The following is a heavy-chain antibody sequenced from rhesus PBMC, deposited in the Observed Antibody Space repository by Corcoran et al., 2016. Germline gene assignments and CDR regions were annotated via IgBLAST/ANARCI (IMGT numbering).Heavy chain of an antibody. CDR1: GGSLSGGYD. Sequence: QVQLQESGPGLVKPSETLSLPCAVSGGSLSGGYDWTWIRQPPGKGLGWIGYIYGSSGSTNYNPSLKNRVTISKDTSKNQFSLKLSSVTAADTAVYYCARERAGSSYFDYWGQGVLVTVSS. D-gene: IGHD1-1*01. J-gene: IGHJ4*01. V-gene: IGHV4-76*01. CDR2: IYGSSGST. CDR3: ARERAGSSYFDY.